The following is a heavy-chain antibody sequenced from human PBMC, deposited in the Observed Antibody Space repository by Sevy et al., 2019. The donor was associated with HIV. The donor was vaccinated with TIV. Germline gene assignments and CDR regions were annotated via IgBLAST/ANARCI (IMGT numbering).Heavy chain of an antibody. V-gene: IGHV3-74*01. CDR1: GFTFSSYW. Sequence: GGSLRLSCEASGFTFSSYWMHWVRQSPGKGLVWVSRISSDGSPTNYADSVKGRFTISRDNAKNTLYLQMNSLRAEDTALYYCARGYSYGYGMDLWGQGTTVTVSS. D-gene: IGHD5-18*01. J-gene: IGHJ6*02. CDR3: ARGYSYGYGMDL. CDR2: ISSDGSPT.